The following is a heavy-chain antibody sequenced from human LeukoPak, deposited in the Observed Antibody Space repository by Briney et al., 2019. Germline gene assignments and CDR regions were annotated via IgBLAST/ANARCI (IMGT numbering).Heavy chain of an antibody. CDR3: ARSSAAAGTRWLLDY. CDR1: GFTFSSYE. D-gene: IGHD6-13*01. V-gene: IGHV3-21*01. Sequence: PGGSLRLSCAASGFTFSSYEMNWVRQAPGKGLEWVSSISSSSSYIYYADSVKGRFTISRDNAKNSLYLQMNSLRAEDTAVYYCARSSAAAGTRWLLDYWGQGTLVTVSS. CDR2: ISSSSSYI. J-gene: IGHJ4*02.